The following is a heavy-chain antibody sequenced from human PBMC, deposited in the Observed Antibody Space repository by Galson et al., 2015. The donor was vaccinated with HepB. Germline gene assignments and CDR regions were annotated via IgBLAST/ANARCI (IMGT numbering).Heavy chain of an antibody. Sequence: SVKVSCKVSGYTLTELSMHWVRQAPGKGLEWMGGFDPEDGETIYAQKFQGRVTMTEDTSTDTAYMELSSLRSEDTAVYYCATSVVVDDAFDIWGQGTMVTVSS. CDR2: FDPEDGET. CDR3: ATSVVVDDAFDI. CDR1: GYTLTELS. V-gene: IGHV1-24*01. D-gene: IGHD2-15*01. J-gene: IGHJ3*02.